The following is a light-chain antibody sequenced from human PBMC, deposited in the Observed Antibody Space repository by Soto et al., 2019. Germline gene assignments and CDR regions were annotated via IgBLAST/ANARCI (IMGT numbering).Light chain of an antibody. CDR1: SSNIGAGSD. CDR3: QTYDSRLSGLYV. CDR2: GNT. J-gene: IGLJ1*01. Sequence: QSVLTQPPSIPGAPGQRVTISCTGSSSNIGAGSDVHWYHQLPGTAPKLLIYGNTNRPSGVPDRFSGSKSGTSASLAIAGLQTEDEGDYYCQTYDSRLSGLYVFGTGTKVTVL. V-gene: IGLV1-40*01.